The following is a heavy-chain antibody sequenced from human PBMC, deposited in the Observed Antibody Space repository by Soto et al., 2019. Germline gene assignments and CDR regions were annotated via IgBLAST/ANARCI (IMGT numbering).Heavy chain of an antibody. V-gene: IGHV1-18*01. CDR3: ARNPAGAYCGGDCYSDY. CDR1: GYTFTSYG. D-gene: IGHD2-21*02. CDR2: ISAYNGNT. Sequence: QVQLVQSGAEVKKPGASVKVSCKASGYTFTSYGISWVRQAPGQGLEWVGWISAYNGNTNYAQKLQGRVTMTTDTSTSTAYMELRSLRSDDTAVYYCARNPAGAYCGGDCYSDYWGQGTLVTVSS. J-gene: IGHJ4*02.